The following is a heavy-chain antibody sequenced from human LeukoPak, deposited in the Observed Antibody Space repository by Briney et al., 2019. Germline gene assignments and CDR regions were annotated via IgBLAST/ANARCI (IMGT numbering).Heavy chain of an antibody. CDR3: AKDITGDTGSGFDI. CDR2: ISGSGGST. V-gene: IGHV3-23*01. J-gene: IGHJ3*02. Sequence: GGSLRLSCAASGFTFSSYAMSWVRQAPGKGLEWVSAISGSGGSTYYADSVKGRFTISRDNAKNSLYLQMNSLRAEDMALYYCAKDITGDTGSGFDIWGQGTMVTVSS. D-gene: IGHD7-27*01. CDR1: GFTFSSYA.